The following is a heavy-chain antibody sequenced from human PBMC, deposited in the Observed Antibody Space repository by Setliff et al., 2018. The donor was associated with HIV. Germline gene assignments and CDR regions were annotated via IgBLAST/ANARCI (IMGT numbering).Heavy chain of an antibody. V-gene: IGHV3-7*01. CDR2: VKQDGTET. Sequence: GGSLRLSCAASGFRFRSYWMSWVRQAPGKGLESVANVKQDGTETLYVDSVKGRFTISRDNANNLEYLQMNSLRVEDTAVYFCARFWGFAADVLDIWGQGTMVTVSS. D-gene: IGHD3-16*01. J-gene: IGHJ3*02. CDR1: GFRFRSYW. CDR3: ARFWGFAADVLDI.